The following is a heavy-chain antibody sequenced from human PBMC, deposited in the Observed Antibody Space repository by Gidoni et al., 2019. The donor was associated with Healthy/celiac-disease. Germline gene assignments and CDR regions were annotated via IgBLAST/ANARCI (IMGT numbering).Heavy chain of an antibody. CDR3: AKDQFFDP. Sequence: QVQLVESGGGVVQPGRSLRLSCPPSGFTFSSYARHWVRQAPGKGLEWVAIISNDGSNKYYADSVKGRFTISRDNSKNTLYLQMNSLRVEDTAVYYCAKDQFFDPWGQGTLVTVSS. CDR2: ISNDGSNK. CDR1: GFTFSSYA. V-gene: IGHV3-30*04. J-gene: IGHJ5*02.